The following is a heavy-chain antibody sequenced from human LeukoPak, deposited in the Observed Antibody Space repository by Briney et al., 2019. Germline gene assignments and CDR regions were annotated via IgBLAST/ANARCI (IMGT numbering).Heavy chain of an antibody. V-gene: IGHV3-48*03. CDR2: ISSSGTTI. CDR3: ARDSEPYCSSASCYERGFDY. J-gene: IGHJ4*02. Sequence: GGSLRLSCAASGFTFSSYEMNWVRQAPGKGLEWVSYISSSGTTIYYADSVKGRFTISRDNAKNSLYLQMNSLSAEDTAVYYCARDSEPYCSSASCYERGFDYWGQGTLVTVSS. CDR1: GFTFSSYE. D-gene: IGHD2-2*01.